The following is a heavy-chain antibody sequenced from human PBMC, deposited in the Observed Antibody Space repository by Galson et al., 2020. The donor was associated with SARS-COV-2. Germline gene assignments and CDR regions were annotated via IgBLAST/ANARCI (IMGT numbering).Heavy chain of an antibody. Sequence: SETLSLTCAVSGGSISSGGYSWSWIRQPPGKGLEWIGYIYNSGSLYYNPSLKSRVTISVDRSKNQFSLKLSSVTAADTAVYYCARGIGYGDVPTDAFDIWGQGTMVTVSS. D-gene: IGHD4-17*01. J-gene: IGHJ3*02. CDR3: ARGIGYGDVPTDAFDI. CDR1: GGSISSGGYS. CDR2: IYNSGSL. V-gene: IGHV4-30-2*01.